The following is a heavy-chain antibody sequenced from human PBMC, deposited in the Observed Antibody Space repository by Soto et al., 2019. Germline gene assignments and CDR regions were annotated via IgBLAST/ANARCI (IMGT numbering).Heavy chain of an antibody. V-gene: IGHV4-31*03. CDR1: GGSISSGGYY. D-gene: IGHD2-15*01. J-gene: IGHJ1*01. CDR3: ERGVVDAHPAEYFEH. CDR2: IYYSGST. Sequence: TLSLTCTFSGGSISSGGYYWSWIRQHPGKGLEWIGYIYYSGSTYYNPSLKSRVAISVDTSKNQFSLKLSSVTAADTAVYYCERGVVDAHPAEYFEHWGQGTVVTVAS.